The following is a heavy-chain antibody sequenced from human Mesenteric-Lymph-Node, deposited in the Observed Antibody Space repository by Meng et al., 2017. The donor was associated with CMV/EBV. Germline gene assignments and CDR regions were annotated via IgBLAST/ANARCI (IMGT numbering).Heavy chain of an antibody. Sequence: GGSLRLSCAASGFTFDDYAMHWVRQAPGKGLEWVSGVSWNIGTVVYADSVKGRFTISRDNAKNSLYVQMNSLRAEDTALYYCARDRITGTTTSGYYYYGMDVWGQGTTVTVSS. J-gene: IGHJ6*02. D-gene: IGHD1-7*01. CDR2: VSWNIGTV. CDR1: GFTFDDYA. V-gene: IGHV3-9*01. CDR3: ARDRITGTTTSGYYYYGMDV.